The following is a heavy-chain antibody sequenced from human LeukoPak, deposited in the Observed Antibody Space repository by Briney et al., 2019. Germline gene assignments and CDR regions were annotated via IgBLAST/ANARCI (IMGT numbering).Heavy chain of an antibody. CDR2: INSDGSEG. CDR3: ARSSYSSSSSV. V-gene: IGHV3-7*03. J-gene: IGHJ3*01. Sequence: QTGGPLRLSCAVSGFTFSGFWMSWSRQAPGKGLEWVASINSDGSEGYYADVVKGRFTISRDNAKNSLYLQINSLRAEDTAVYYCARSSYSSSSSVWGQGTMVTVSS. D-gene: IGHD6-6*01. CDR1: GFTFSGFW.